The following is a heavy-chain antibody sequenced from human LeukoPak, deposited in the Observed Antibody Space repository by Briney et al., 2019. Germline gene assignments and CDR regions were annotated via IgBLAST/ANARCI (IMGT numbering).Heavy chain of an antibody. CDR1: GGTFSSYA. V-gene: IGHV1-69*04. CDR3: ARGDTAFDI. CDR2: IIPILGIA. J-gene: IGHJ3*02. Sequence: SVKVSCKASGGTFSSYAISWVRQAPGQGLEWMGRIIPILGIANYAQKLQGRVTMTTDTSTSTAYMELRSLRSDDTAVYYCARGDTAFDIWGQGTMVTVSS. D-gene: IGHD5-18*01.